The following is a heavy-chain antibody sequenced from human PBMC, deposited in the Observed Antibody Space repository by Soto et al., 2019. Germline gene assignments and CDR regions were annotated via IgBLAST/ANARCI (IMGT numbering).Heavy chain of an antibody. V-gene: IGHV1-3*01. CDR2: INAGNGNT. CDR1: GYTFTSYA. J-gene: IGHJ4*02. Sequence: GASVKVSCKASGYTFTSYAMHWVRQAPGQRLEWMGWINAGNGNTKYSQKFQGRVTITRDTSASTAYMELSSLRSEDTAVYYCARDQSSGGKYYDILTGPYFDYWGQGTLVTVSS. D-gene: IGHD3-9*01. CDR3: ARDQSSGGKYYDILTGPYFDY.